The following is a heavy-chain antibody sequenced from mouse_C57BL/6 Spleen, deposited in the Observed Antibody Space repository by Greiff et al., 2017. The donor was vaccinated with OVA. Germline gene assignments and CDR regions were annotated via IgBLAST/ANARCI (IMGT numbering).Heavy chain of an antibody. CDR3: AREITGFAY. CDR1: GFTFSSYA. Sequence: EVQGVESGGGLVKPGGSLKLSCAASGFTFSSYAMSWVRQTPEKRLEWVATISDGGSYTYYPDNVKGRFTISRDNAKNNLYLQMSHLKSEDTAMYYCAREITGFAYWGQGTLVTVSA. D-gene: IGHD1-3*01. CDR2: ISDGGSYT. V-gene: IGHV5-4*01. J-gene: IGHJ3*01.